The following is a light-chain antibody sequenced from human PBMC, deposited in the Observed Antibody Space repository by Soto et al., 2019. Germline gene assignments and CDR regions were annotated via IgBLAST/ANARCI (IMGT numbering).Light chain of an antibody. Sequence: ELVLTQSPGTLSLSPGERATLSCRASQSVASNYIAWYQQKPGQAPRLLIYGASSRATGIPDRFSGSGSGTDFTLTISRLEPEDFAVYYCQQYGRLPPRTFGQGTKVDIK. CDR3: QQYGRLPPRT. CDR2: GAS. V-gene: IGKV3-20*01. J-gene: IGKJ1*01. CDR1: QSVASNY.